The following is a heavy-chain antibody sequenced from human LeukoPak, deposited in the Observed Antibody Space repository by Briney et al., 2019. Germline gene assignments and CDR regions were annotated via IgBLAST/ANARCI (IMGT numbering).Heavy chain of an antibody. V-gene: IGHV3-30-3*01. CDR2: ISYDGSNK. Sequence: GGSLRLSCAASGFPFSTYAMHWVRQAPGKGLERVAVISYDGSNKYYADSVKGRFTISRDNSKNTLYLQMNSLRAEDTAVYSSARDLIRGVIITAVAFDFWGQGTMVTVSS. CDR3: ARDLIRGVIITAVAFDF. D-gene: IGHD3-10*01. CDR1: GFPFSTYA. J-gene: IGHJ3*01.